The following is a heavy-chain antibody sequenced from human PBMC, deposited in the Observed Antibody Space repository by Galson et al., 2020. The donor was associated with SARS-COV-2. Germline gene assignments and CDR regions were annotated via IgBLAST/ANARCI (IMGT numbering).Heavy chain of an antibody. CDR1: GFIFESYD. J-gene: IGHJ4*02. CDR2: IEYNGRVT. Sequence: GESLKISCAASGFIFESYDFIWVRQAPGQGLEWISQIEYNGRVTRYLDSVNGRFTVSRDNSKNIVYLQMDNLRAGDTAMYFCAKHNVRAYDYWSQGTLVTVSS. CDR3: AKHNVRAYDY. V-gene: IGHV3-23*01. D-gene: IGHD3-10*02.